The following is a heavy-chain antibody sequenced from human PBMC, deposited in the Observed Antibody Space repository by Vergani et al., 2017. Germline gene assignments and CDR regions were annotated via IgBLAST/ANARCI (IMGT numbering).Heavy chain of an antibody. CDR2: ISGSGGST. J-gene: IGHJ2*01. Sequence: EVQLLESGGGLVQPGGSLRLSCAASGFTFSSYAMSWVRQAPGKGLEWVSAISGSGGSTYYADSVKGRFTISRDNSKNTLYLQMNSLRAEDTAVYYCAKRLYDSSGYFHYWYVDLWGRGTLVTVSS. CDR1: GFTFSSYA. V-gene: IGHV3-23*01. CDR3: AKRLYDSSGYFHYWYVDL. D-gene: IGHD3-22*01.